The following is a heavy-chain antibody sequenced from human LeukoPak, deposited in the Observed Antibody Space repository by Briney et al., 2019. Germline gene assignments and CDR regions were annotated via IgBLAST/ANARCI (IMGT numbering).Heavy chain of an antibody. CDR3: ARGPITMIVVAGMDV. J-gene: IGHJ6*02. Sequence: ASVKVSCKASGYTSTSYGISWVRQAPGQGLEWMGWISAYNGDTNYAQKLQGRVTMTTDTSTSTAYMELRSLRSDDTAVYYCARGPITMIVVAGMDVWGQGTTVTVSS. D-gene: IGHD3-22*01. V-gene: IGHV1-18*01. CDR2: ISAYNGDT. CDR1: GYTSTSYG.